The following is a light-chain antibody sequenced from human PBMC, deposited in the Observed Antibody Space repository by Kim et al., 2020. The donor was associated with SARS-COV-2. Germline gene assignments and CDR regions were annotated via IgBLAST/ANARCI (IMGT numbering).Light chain of an antibody. V-gene: IGLV1-40*01. J-gene: IGLJ1*01. CDR2: GNN. Sequence: QSVLTQPPSVSGAPGQRVTISCTGSSSNFGAGYDVHWYQQLPGTAPKLLINGNNNRPSGVPDRFSGSKSGTSASLAITGLQAEDEANYYCQSYDSSLSGYVFGTGTKVPVL. CDR3: QSYDSSLSGYV. CDR1: SSNFGAGYD.